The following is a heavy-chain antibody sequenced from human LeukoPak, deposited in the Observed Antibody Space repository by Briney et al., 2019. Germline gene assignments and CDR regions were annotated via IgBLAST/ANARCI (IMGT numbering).Heavy chain of an antibody. D-gene: IGHD6-19*01. J-gene: IGHJ3*02. CDR2: MRQDGSEI. V-gene: IGHV3-7*03. CDR1: GFPFNVQT. CDR3: AKGPRSSGWTDAFDI. Sequence: GGSLRLSCAASGFPFNVQTMSWVRQAPGKGLDWVASMRQDGSEIYYVDSVKGRFTISRDNPKNSLYLQMNSLRAEDTAVYYCAKGPRSSGWTDAFDIWGQGTMVTVSS.